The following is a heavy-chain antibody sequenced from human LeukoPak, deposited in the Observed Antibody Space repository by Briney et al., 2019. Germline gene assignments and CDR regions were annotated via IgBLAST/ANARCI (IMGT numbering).Heavy chain of an antibody. Sequence: PSETLSLTCTVSGGSISSYYWSWIRQPPGKGLEWIGYIYNRGSTNYNPSLKSRVTISVDTSKNQFSLKLSSVTAADTAVYYCARDPFITMVPRTYFDLWGRRTLVTVSS. V-gene: IGHV4-59*01. D-gene: IGHD3-10*01. CDR1: GGSISSYY. CDR3: ARDPFITMVPRTYFDL. J-gene: IGHJ2*01. CDR2: IYNRGST.